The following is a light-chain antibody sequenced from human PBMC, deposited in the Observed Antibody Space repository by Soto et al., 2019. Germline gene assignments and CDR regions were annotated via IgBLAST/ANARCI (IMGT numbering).Light chain of an antibody. V-gene: IGKV3-15*01. Sequence: EIVMTQSPATLSVSPGERATLSCRASQSVSSKLAWYQQKPGQAPRLLIYGASTRATGIPARFSGSGSGTEFTLTISSLQSEDFAVYYCQQYNNWPLTLGQGTKLEIK. CDR2: GAS. CDR1: QSVSSK. CDR3: QQYNNWPLT. J-gene: IGKJ2*01.